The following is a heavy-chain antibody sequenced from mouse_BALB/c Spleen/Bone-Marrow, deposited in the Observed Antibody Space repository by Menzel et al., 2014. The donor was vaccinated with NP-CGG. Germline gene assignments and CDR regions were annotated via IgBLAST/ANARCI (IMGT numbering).Heavy chain of an antibody. CDR1: GFTFTDYY. J-gene: IGHJ4*01. V-gene: IGHV7-3*02. CDR2: IRNKAYGYTT. CDR3: ARFPMDY. Sequence: EVKLVESGGGLVQPGGSLRLSCTTSGFTFTDYYMSWVRRPPGKALEWLAFIRNKAYGYTTEYSASVRGRFTISRDNSQSILYLQMNTLRAEDSATYYCARFPMDYWGQGTSVAVSS.